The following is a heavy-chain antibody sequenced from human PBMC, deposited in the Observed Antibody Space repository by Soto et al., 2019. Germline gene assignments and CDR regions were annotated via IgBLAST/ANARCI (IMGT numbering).Heavy chain of an antibody. D-gene: IGHD1-1*01. Sequence: GGSLRLSCAASGFTFGDYAMHWVRQVPGKGLEWVSGINWNSGSIGYGDSVKGRFAISRDNAKNSLHLQMNSLSAEDTAFYYCVKDESINCYSGHFPHWGQGPLVTVSS. CDR2: INWNSGSI. CDR1: GFTFGDYA. V-gene: IGHV3-9*01. J-gene: IGHJ1*01. CDR3: VKDESINCYSGHFPH.